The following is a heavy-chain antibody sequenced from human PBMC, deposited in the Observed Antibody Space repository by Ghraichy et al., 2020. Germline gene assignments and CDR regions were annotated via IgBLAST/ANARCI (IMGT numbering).Heavy chain of an antibody. CDR2: IKQDGSEK. CDR1: GFTFSHYW. Sequence: ESLNISCAASGFTFSHYWMNWLRQAPGKGLEWVANIKQDGSEKNYVGSVKGRFTISRDNAKNSLFLQMNSLRADDTAVYYCARPGIVDAFDFWGQGTMVTVSS. J-gene: IGHJ3*01. V-gene: IGHV3-7*01. CDR3: ARPGIVDAFDF. D-gene: IGHD1-26*01.